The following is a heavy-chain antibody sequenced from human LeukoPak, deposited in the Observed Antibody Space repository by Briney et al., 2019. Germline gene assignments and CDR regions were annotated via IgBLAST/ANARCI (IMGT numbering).Heavy chain of an antibody. V-gene: IGHV3-30*02. CDR2: IRYDGSIK. Sequence: GGSLRLSCAASGFTFSSYSMNWVRQAPGKGLEWVAFIRYDGSIKYYADSVKGRFTISRDKSKNTVFMLMNSLRPEDTAVYYCAKEQSRWFGKLAFDSWGQGTLVTVSS. CDR3: AKEQSRWFGKLAFDS. CDR1: GFTFSSYS. D-gene: IGHD3-10*01. J-gene: IGHJ4*02.